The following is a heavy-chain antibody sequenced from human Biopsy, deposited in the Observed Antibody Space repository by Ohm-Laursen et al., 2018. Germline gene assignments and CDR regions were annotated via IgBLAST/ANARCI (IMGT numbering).Heavy chain of an antibody. CDR1: GDSFTSYA. CDR2: IIPIPNVA. V-gene: IGHV1-69*01. D-gene: IGHD1-26*01. CDR3: ARGEGSSWFDP. Sequence: SSVKVSCKASGDSFTSYAIGWVRQAPGQGLEWMGGIIPIPNVATYAQKFQGRITITADESTSTAYMELNSLTSDDTAVYFCARGEGSSWFDPWGHGTLVTASS. J-gene: IGHJ5*02.